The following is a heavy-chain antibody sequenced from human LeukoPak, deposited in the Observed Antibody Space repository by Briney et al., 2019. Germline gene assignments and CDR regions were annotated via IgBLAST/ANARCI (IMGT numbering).Heavy chain of an antibody. CDR1: GGTFSGYY. V-gene: IGHV4-34*01. Sequence: SETLSLTCAVYGGTFSGYYWSWIRQPPGKGLEWIGEINPGGSTNYNTSLESRLTISVAPSNTQSSLKLSSVTAADTAIYYCAREDCSGGACTNFDYWGQGTLVTVSS. D-gene: IGHD2-15*01. CDR3: AREDCSGGACTNFDY. CDR2: INPGGST. J-gene: IGHJ4*02.